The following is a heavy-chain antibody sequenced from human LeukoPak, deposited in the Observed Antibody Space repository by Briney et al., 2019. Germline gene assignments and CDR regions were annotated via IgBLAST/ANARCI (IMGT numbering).Heavy chain of an antibody. D-gene: IGHD3/OR15-3a*01. J-gene: IGHJ4*02. CDR3: ARVGRDSKYGYFDF. Sequence: PGGSLRLSCAASGFTFSSYAMSWVRQAPGKGLEWVSAISGSGGSTYYADSVKGRFTISRDNAKNSLSLQMSSLRADDTAVYYCARVGRDSKYGYFDFWGQGTLVTVSS. V-gene: IGHV3-23*01. CDR2: ISGSGGST. CDR1: GFTFSSYA.